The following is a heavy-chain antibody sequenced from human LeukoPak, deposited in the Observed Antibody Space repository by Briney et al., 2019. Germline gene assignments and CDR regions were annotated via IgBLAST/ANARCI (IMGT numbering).Heavy chain of an antibody. CDR1: GGSFSGYY. CDR2: INHSGST. V-gene: IGHV4-34*01. CDR3: ASRYVSSEVVIIPTAKNNWFDP. Sequence: PSETLSLTCAVYGGSFSGYYWSWIRQPPGKGLEWIGEINHSGSTNYNPSLKSRVTISVDTSKNQFSLKLSSVTAADTAVCYCASRYVSSEVVIIPTAKNNWFDPWGQGTLVTVSS. J-gene: IGHJ5*02. D-gene: IGHD3-3*01.